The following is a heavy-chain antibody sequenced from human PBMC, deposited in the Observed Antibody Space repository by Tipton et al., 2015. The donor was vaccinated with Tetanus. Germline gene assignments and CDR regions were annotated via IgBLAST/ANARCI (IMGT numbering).Heavy chain of an antibody. D-gene: IGHD3/OR15-3a*01. CDR3: VREYGAAIDYKGRSSGHAPTGPGRTGQEGDGH. CDR1: GYTFNNYW. J-gene: IGHJ1*01. V-gene: IGHV5-51*03. Sequence: QLVQSGAEVKKPGESLQISCKASGYTFNNYWIGWVRQMPGRGLEWVAIIYPGDSSTRYSPSFQGQVTISADTSISTTYLHWDSLKPSDTATYYCVREYGAAIDYKGRSSGHAPTGPGRTGQEGDGHWG. CDR2: IYPGDSST.